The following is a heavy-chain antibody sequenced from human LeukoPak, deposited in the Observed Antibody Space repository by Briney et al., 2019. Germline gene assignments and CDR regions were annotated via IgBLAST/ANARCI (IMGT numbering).Heavy chain of an antibody. CDR2: IYYSGST. Sequence: SETLSLTCTVSGGSISSYYWSWIRQPPGKGLEWIGYIYYSGSTYYNPSLKSRVTISVDTSKNQFSLKLSSVTAADTAVYYCAGGYCSGGSCFNYFDYWGQGTLVTVSS. CDR1: GGSISSYY. CDR3: AGGYCSGGSCFNYFDY. D-gene: IGHD2-15*01. J-gene: IGHJ4*02. V-gene: IGHV4-59*12.